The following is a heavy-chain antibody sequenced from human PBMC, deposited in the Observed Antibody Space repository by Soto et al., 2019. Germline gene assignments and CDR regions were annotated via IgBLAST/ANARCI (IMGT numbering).Heavy chain of an antibody. CDR2: INPSGGST. CDR3: ARVKQSVRFWEWLPTTGGFDY. Sequence: GASLKVSCKSSGYTFTSYYMHWVRQAPGQGLEWMGIINPSGGSTSYAQKFQGRVTMTRDTSTSTVYMELSSLRSEDTAVYYCARVKQSVRFWEWLPTTGGFDYWG. CDR1: GYTFTSYY. J-gene: IGHJ4*01. V-gene: IGHV1-46*01. D-gene: IGHD3-3*01.